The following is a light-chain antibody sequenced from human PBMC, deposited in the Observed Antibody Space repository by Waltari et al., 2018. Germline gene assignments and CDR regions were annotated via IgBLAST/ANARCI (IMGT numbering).Light chain of an antibody. CDR3: QHYVGLPVT. J-gene: IGKJ1*01. CDR1: QSVGTF. V-gene: IGKV3-20*01. Sequence: IVLTQSTGTLSLSPGERATLSCRASQSVGTFLVWYQQKPGQAPRLLIQGASTRATGTPDRFSGSGSGTDFSLTISRLEPEDFAMYYCQHYVGLPVTFGQGTKVEI. CDR2: GAS.